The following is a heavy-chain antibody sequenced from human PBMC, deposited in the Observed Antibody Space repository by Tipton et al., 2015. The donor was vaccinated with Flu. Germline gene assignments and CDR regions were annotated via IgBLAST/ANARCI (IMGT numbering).Heavy chain of an antibody. CDR3: ARTTYDYTNYGTPGAYGMDV. D-gene: IGHD3-16*01. CDR1: GYSISSGYY. Sequence: TLSLTCAVFGYSISSGYYWGWIRQPPGKGLEWIGSIYHSGSTYYNPSLKSRVTISVDTSKNQFSLRLTSVTAADTAVYYCARTTYDYTNYGTPGAYGMDVWSQGTTVTVSS. V-gene: IGHV4-38-2*01. CDR2: IYHSGST. J-gene: IGHJ6*02.